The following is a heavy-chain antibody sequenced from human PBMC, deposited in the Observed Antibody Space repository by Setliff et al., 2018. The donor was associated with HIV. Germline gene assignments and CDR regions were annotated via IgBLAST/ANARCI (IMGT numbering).Heavy chain of an antibody. CDR1: GYTFTSYA. Sequence: ASVKVSCKASGYTFTSYAFNWVRQAPGQGLEWMGWISVDKGDTNYAQKLQGRVTMTTDTSTSTAYMELRSLRSGDTAVYYCARGRWLQSAFDYWGQGTLVTVSS. D-gene: IGHD5-12*01. J-gene: IGHJ4*02. CDR2: ISVDKGDT. CDR3: ARGRWLQSAFDY. V-gene: IGHV1-18*01.